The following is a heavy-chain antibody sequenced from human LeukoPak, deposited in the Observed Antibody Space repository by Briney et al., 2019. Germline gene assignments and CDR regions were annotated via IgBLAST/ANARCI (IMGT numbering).Heavy chain of an antibody. V-gene: IGHV1-69*13. CDR2: IIPIFGTA. CDR3: ARDPYYYDSSGYYGPYYYGMDV. Sequence: SVKVSCKASGGTFSSYAISWVRQAPGQGLEWMGGIIPIFGTANYAQKFQGRVTITADESTSTAYMELSSLRSEDTAVYYCARDPYYYDSSGYYGPYYYGMDVWGQGTTVTVSS. D-gene: IGHD3-22*01. J-gene: IGHJ6*02. CDR1: GGTFSSYA.